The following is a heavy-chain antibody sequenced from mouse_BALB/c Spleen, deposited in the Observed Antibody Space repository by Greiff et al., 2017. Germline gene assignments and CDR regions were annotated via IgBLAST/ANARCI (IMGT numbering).Heavy chain of an antibody. CDR3: ASNGNYVAY. CDR2: IDPANGNT. J-gene: IGHJ3*01. CDR1: GFNITDTY. Sequence: EVQLQQSGAELVKPGASVKLSCTASGFNITDTYMHWVKQRPEQGLEWIGRIDPANGNTKYDPKFQGKATITADTSSNTAYLQLSSLTSEDTAVYYCASNGNYVAYWGQGTLVTVSA. V-gene: IGHV14-3*02. D-gene: IGHD2-1*01.